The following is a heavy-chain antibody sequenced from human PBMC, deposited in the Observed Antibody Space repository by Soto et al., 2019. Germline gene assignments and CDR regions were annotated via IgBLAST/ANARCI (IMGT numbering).Heavy chain of an antibody. V-gene: IGHV2-5*02. D-gene: IGHD3-10*01. CDR2: IFSDYDK. CDR1: GFSLSSTEVG. CDR3: AHRRYYNQRWFDP. Sequence: SGPTLVNPTQTLTLTCTFSGFSLSSTEVGVGWIRQSPGEALEWVALIFSDYDKRYSPSLKSRLTITTDTSKNQVVLTMTNMDPADTATYFCAHRRYYNQRWFDPWGQGTLVTVSS. J-gene: IGHJ5*02.